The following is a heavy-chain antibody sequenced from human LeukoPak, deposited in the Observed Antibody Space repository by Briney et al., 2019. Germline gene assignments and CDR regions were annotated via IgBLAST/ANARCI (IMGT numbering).Heavy chain of an antibody. CDR2: IKKDGSEK. J-gene: IGHJ5*02. CDR3: ERGRSSSGWYEGP. Sequence: GGSLRLSCAASGFTFSSDWMSWVRQAPGKGLEWVANIKKDGSEKYYVDYVKGRLTISRNNAKNSLYLQMNSLRAEDTAVYYCERGRSSSGWYEGPWGQGTLVTVSS. CDR1: GFTFSSDW. V-gene: IGHV3-7*01. D-gene: IGHD6-19*01.